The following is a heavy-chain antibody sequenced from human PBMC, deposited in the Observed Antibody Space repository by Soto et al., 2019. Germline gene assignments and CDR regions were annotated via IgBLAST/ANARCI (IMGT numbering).Heavy chain of an antibody. CDR3: AKDRLRGGFLTTATTNGMDV. V-gene: IGHV3-30*18. CDR2: ISHDGSNK. CDR1: GFTFSSYG. Sequence: QVQLVESGGGVVQPGRSLRLSCAASGFTFSSYGMHWVRQAPGKGLKWVALISHDGSNKYYVDSVKGRFTISRDNSKNTLFLQMNSLRAGDTAVYYCAKDRLRGGFLTTATTNGMDVWGQGTTVTVSS. D-gene: IGHD1-26*01. J-gene: IGHJ6*02.